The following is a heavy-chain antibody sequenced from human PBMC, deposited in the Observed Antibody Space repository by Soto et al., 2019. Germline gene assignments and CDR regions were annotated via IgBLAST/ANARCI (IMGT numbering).Heavy chain of an antibody. V-gene: IGHV3-21*01. CDR3: ANDFWSGYYNTPGVANGDI. D-gene: IGHD3-3*01. CDR1: GFTFSSYS. J-gene: IGHJ3*02. CDR2: ISSSSSYI. Sequence: GGSLRLSCAASGFTFSSYSMNWVRQAPGKGLEWVSSISSSSSYIYYADSVKGRFTISRDNAENSLYLQMNSLRAEDTAVYYCANDFWSGYYNTPGVANGDIWGQGTMVTVSS.